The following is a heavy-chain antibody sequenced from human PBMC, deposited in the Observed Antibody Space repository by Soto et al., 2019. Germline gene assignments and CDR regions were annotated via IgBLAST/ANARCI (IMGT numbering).Heavy chain of an antibody. CDR1: GFTFSSYA. V-gene: IGHV3-23*01. J-gene: IGHJ4*02. Sequence: GGSLRLSCAASGFTFSSYAMSWVRQAPGKGLEWVSAISGSGGSTYYADSVKGRFTISRDNSKNTLYLQMNSLRAEDTAVYYCAKDLHTYYYGSGAFDYWGQGTLVTVSS. D-gene: IGHD3-10*01. CDR3: AKDLHTYYYGSGAFDY. CDR2: ISGSGGST.